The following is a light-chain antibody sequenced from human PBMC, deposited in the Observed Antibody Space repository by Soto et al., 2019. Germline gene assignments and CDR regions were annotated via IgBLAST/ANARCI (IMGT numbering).Light chain of an antibody. CDR2: GAS. Sequence: EVVLTQSPATLSVSPGEGATLSCKASQSVDSRLAWYQQKPGQAPRLLIEGASSRGTDIPARFSGSGSGTDFTLTITRLQSEDFAVYYCQQYSKWRLAFGGGTRVEIK. CDR3: QQYSKWRLA. J-gene: IGKJ4*01. CDR1: QSVDSR. V-gene: IGKV3-15*01.